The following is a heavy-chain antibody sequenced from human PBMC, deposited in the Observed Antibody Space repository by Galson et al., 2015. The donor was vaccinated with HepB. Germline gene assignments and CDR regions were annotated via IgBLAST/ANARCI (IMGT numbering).Heavy chain of an antibody. CDR2: IKQDGGEK. CDR3: ASPDQWLVRDHRVQCSY. J-gene: IGHJ4*02. D-gene: IGHD6-19*01. Sequence: SLRLSCAASGFTFSSYWMSWVRQAPGKGLEWVANIKQDGGEKYYVDSVKGRFTISRDNAKNSLYLQMNSLRAEDTAVYYCASPDQWLVRDHRVQCSYWGQGTLVTVSS. CDR1: GFTFSSYW. V-gene: IGHV3-7*01.